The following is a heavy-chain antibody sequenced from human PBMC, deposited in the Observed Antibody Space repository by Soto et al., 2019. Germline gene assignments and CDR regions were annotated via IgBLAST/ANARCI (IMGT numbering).Heavy chain of an antibody. J-gene: IGHJ5*02. CDR3: ARAHLLGYCSGGSCSRPPSAVSPFDP. D-gene: IGHD2-15*01. CDR2: ISYDGSNK. Sequence: GGSLRLSCAASGFTFSSYAMHWVRQAPGKGLEWVAVISYDGSNKYYADSVKGRFTISRDNSKNTLYLQMNSLRAEDTAVYYCARAHLLGYCSGGSCSRPPSAVSPFDPWGQGTLVTVS. CDR1: GFTFSSYA. V-gene: IGHV3-30-3*01.